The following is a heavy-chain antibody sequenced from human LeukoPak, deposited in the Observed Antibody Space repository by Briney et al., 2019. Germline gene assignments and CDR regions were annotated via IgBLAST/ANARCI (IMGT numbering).Heavy chain of an antibody. CDR1: GXTFSTCA. CDR3: AKAHCSPTSCSRIDY. V-gene: IGHV3-23*01. CDR2: ISGSGGST. D-gene: IGHD2-2*01. J-gene: IGHJ4*02. Sequence: GGSLRLSCAASGXTFSTCAMGWVRQAPGKGPGWVSAISGSGGSTFYADSVKGRFTISRDNSKNTVYLQMSGLRAEDTALYYCAKAHCSPTSCSRIDYWGQGTLVTVSS.